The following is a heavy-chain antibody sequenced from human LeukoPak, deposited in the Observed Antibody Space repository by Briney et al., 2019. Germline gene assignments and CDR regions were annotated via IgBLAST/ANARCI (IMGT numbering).Heavy chain of an antibody. J-gene: IGHJ6*03. V-gene: IGHV3-49*03. CDR3: TRHQRLVATTGQDYYYTDV. D-gene: IGHD5-12*01. CDR1: GFTFGDYA. CDR2: IRSKAYGETR. Sequence: GGSLRLSCTTSGFTFGDYAMSWFRQAPGKGLEWVGSIRSKAYGETREYAASVKGRFTISRDDSKSIANLQMSSLKTEDTAVYYCTRHQRLVATTGQDYYYTDVWGRGTTVAVSS.